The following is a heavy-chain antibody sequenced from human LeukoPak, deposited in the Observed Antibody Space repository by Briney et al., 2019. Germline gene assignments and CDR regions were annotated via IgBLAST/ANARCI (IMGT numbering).Heavy chain of an antibody. J-gene: IGHJ5*02. D-gene: IGHD2-2*01. CDR1: GGSISSGGYY. CDR3: ARDQSRTGWFDP. V-gene: IGHV4-31*03. Sequence: PSQTLSLTCTVSGGSISSGGYYWSWIRQHPGKGLEWIGYIYYSGSTYYNPSLKSRVTISVDTSKNQFSLKLSSVTAADTAVYYCARDQSRTGWFDPWGQGTLVTVSS. CDR2: IYYSGST.